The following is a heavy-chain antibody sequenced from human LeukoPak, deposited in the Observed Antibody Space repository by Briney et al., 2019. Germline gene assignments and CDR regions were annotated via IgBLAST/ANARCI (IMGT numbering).Heavy chain of an antibody. J-gene: IGHJ4*02. CDR3: ARRIVNSALDLFDY. CDR1: GGSISSYY. V-gene: IGHV4-59*01. Sequence: SETLSLTCTVSGGSISSYYWSWTRQPPGKGLECIGYISYSGSTNYNPSLKSRVTMSVDTSKNQFSLKLTSVTAADTAVYYCARRIVNSALDLFDYWGQGTLVTVSS. D-gene: IGHD1-26*01. CDR2: ISYSGST.